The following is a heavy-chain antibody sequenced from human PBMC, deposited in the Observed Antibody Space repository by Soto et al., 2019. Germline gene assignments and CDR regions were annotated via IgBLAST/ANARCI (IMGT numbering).Heavy chain of an antibody. J-gene: IGHJ4*02. D-gene: IGHD2-2*01. CDR2: ISGSGDYT. CDR1: GFTFSNYA. CDR3: AKDGYCTATSCFAGGEFDY. Sequence: PGGSLRLSCADSGFTFSNYAMSWVRQAPGKGLEWISAISGSGDYTYYEDSVKGRFTVSRDNSKSTLYLQMNSLRAEDSAAYYCAKDGYCTATSCFAGGEFDYWGQGTQVTVSS. V-gene: IGHV3-23*01.